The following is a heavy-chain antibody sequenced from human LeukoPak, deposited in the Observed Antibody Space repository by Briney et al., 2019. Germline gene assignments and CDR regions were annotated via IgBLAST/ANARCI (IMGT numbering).Heavy chain of an antibody. V-gene: IGHV1-69*05. CDR1: GGTFSSYA. CDR2: IIPIFGTA. CDR3: AREGDGYSYGYKESAFDI. J-gene: IGHJ3*02. D-gene: IGHD5-18*01. Sequence: SVTVSCKASGGTFSSYAISWVRQAPGQGLEWMGGIIPIFGTANYAQKFQGRVTMTRDTSTSTVYMELSSLRSEDTAVYYCAREGDGYSYGYKESAFDIWGQGTMVTVSS.